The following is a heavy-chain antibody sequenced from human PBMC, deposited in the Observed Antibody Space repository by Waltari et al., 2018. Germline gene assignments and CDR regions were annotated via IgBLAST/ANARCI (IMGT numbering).Heavy chain of an antibody. CDR2: IDHGGTT. CDR3: ARYGYGDYFVEY. CDR1: GGSISTNNW. J-gene: IGHJ4*02. D-gene: IGHD4-17*01. V-gene: IGHV4-4*02. Sequence: QVQLQESGPGLVTPSGTLSLTCDVSGGSISTNNWWSWVRQSPGKGLEWIGEIDHGGTTNDNPSLKSRATMSVDKSQNQFSMKLSPVTAADTSIYYCARYGYGDYFVEYWGQGTLVTVSS.